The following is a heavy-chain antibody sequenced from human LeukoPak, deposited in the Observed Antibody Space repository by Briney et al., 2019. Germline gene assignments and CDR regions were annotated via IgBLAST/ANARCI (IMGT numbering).Heavy chain of an antibody. CDR2: IYSGGAT. Sequence: GGSLRLSCAASQFTVSSAFMSWVRQPPGKGLEWVSLIYSGGATYYADSVKGRFTISRDPSNNALYLQMNSLRGEDTAVYYCARDISAAGILNSWGQGTLVAVSS. CDR1: QFTVSSAF. J-gene: IGHJ5*02. V-gene: IGHV3-66*01. D-gene: IGHD6-13*01. CDR3: ARDISAAGILNS.